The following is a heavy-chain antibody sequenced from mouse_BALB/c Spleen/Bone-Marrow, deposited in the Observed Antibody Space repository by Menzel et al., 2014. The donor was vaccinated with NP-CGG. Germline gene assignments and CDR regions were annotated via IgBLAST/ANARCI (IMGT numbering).Heavy chain of an antibody. CDR3: AFDYYGSSLFAY. D-gene: IGHD1-1*01. Sequence: VQLQQPGAELVKPGASVKLSCTASGFNIKDTYMHWVKQRPEQGLEWIGRIVPANGNTKYDSKFQGKATITADTSSNTAYLQLSSLTSEDTAVYYCAFDYYGSSLFAYWGQGTLVTVSA. V-gene: IGHV14-3*02. J-gene: IGHJ3*01. CDR1: GFNIKDTY. CDR2: IVPANGNT.